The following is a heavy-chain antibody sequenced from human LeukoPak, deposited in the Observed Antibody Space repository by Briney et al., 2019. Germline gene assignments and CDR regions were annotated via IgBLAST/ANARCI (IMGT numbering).Heavy chain of an antibody. CDR3: ARVNTYYYGSGVSRAFHM. Sequence: ASVKVSCKASGYTFTSYDIDWVRQASGQGLEWMGWMNPNSGNTGYAQKLQGSVTMTSNTSTSTAYMELSSLKSDDTAVYSCARVNTYYYGSGVSRAFHMWGQGTMVTVSA. CDR1: GYTFTSYD. V-gene: IGHV1-8*01. J-gene: IGHJ3*02. D-gene: IGHD3-10*01. CDR2: MNPNSGNT.